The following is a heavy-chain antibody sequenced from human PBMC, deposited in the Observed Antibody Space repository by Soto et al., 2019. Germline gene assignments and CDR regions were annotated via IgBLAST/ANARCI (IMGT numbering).Heavy chain of an antibody. Sequence: GESLKISCAASGLTFSSYAMSWVRQAPGKGLEWVSAISGSGGSTYYADSVKGRFTISRDNSKNTLYLQMNSLRAEDTAVYYCAKSDTAMVTRRDYFDYWGQGTLVTVSS. CDR1: GLTFSSYA. V-gene: IGHV3-23*01. D-gene: IGHD5-18*01. CDR3: AKSDTAMVTRRDYFDY. J-gene: IGHJ4*02. CDR2: ISGSGGST.